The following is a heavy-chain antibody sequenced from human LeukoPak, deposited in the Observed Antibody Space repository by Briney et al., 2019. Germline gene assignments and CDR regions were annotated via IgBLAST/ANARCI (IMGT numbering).Heavy chain of an antibody. D-gene: IGHD3-16*01. CDR2: IIPIFGTA. CDR3: ASQNRGIDY. CDR1: ASTFSSNA. V-gene: IGHV1-69*01. Sequence: KVSSTAYASTFSSNALSRVRQAPGQGLEWMGGIIPIFGTANYAQKFQGRVTITADESTSTAYMQQSSLRSEYTAVYYCASQNRGIDYWGHGTLVTVSS. J-gene: IGHJ4*01.